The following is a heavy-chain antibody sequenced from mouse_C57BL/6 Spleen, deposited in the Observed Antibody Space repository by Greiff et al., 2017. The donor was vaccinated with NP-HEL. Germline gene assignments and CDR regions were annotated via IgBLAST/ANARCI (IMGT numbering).Heavy chain of an antibody. Sequence: QVHVKQPGAELVRPGSSVKLSCKASGYTFTSYWMHWVKQRPIQGLEWIGNIDPSDSETHYNQKFKDKATLTVDKSSSTAYMQLSSLTSEDSAVYYCARGIEEYWYFDVWGTGTTVTVSS. J-gene: IGHJ1*03. V-gene: IGHV1-52*01. CDR2: IDPSDSET. CDR3: ARGIEEYWYFDV. D-gene: IGHD5-2*01. CDR1: GYTFTSYW.